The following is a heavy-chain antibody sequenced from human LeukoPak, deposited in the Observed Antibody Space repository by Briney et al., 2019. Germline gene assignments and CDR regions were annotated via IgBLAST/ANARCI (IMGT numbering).Heavy chain of an antibody. Sequence: GGSLRLSCAASGFTFSNAWMSWVRQAPGKGLEWVGRIKSKTDGGTTDYAAPVKGRFTISRDDSKNTLYLQMNNLKTEDTAVYYCTTDSDYGSGRDYWGQGTLVTVSS. V-gene: IGHV3-15*01. J-gene: IGHJ4*02. CDR2: IKSKTDGGTT. CDR1: GFTFSNAW. CDR3: TTDSDYGSGRDY. D-gene: IGHD3-10*01.